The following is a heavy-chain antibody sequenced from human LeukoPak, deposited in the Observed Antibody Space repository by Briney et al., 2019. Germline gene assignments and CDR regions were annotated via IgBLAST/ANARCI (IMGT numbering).Heavy chain of an antibody. CDR2: ISWNSGSI. CDR1: GFTFDDYA. J-gene: IGHJ4*02. D-gene: IGHD5-18*01. CDR3: ARTTAMVTLVDY. Sequence: PGGSLRLSCAASGFTFDDYAMHWVRQAPGKGLGWVSGISWNSGSIGYVDSVKGRFTISRDNAKNSLYLQMNSLRAEDTAVYYCARTTAMVTLVDYWGQGTLVTVSS. V-gene: IGHV3-9*01.